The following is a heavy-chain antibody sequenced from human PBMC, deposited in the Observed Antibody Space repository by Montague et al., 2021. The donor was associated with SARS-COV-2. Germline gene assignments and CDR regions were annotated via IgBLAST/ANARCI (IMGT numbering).Heavy chain of an antibody. CDR1: GFVFDDLY. CDR2: ISDTGTPI. CDR3: ARDGGIAAAGIFDP. Sequence: SLRLSCAASGFVFDDLYMGWVRQAPGKGLEWVSYISDTGTPISYADSVKGRLTISRDKGNNSLYLQLNSLRAEDTAVYYCARDGGIAAAGIFDPWGQGTLVTVSS. J-gene: IGHJ5*02. V-gene: IGHV3-11*01. D-gene: IGHD6-13*01.